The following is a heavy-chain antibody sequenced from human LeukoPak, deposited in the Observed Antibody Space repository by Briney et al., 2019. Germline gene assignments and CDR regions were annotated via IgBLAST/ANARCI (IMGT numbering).Heavy chain of an antibody. CDR1: GYTFTSYG. Sequence: GASVKVSCKASGYTFTSYGISWVRQAPGQGLEWMGWIGAYNGNTNYAQTLQGRVTMTTDTYTSTAYMELRSLRSDDTAVYYWARDGLANHWFDPWGQGTLVTVSS. CDR3: ARDGLANHWFDP. CDR2: IGAYNGNT. J-gene: IGHJ5*02. V-gene: IGHV1-18*01.